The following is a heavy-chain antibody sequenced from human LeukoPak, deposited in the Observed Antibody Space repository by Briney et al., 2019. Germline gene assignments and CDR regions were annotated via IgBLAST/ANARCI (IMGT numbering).Heavy chain of an antibody. D-gene: IGHD6-19*01. Sequence: PSDTLSLNCTGSAGFMSSLHYTSIRQPPANALKWIGYIDSSGITNYNSSLNSRVTISLDTSQNQFSLKLNSVTAADTAVYYCATVASGWYPDYWGQGALVTVAS. V-gene: IGHV4-59*11. CDR3: ATVASGWYPDY. CDR1: AGFMSSLH. J-gene: IGHJ4*02. CDR2: IDSSGIT.